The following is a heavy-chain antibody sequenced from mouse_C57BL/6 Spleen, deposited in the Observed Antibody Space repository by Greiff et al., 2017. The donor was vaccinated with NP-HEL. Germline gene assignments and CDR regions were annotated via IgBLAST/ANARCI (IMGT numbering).Heavy chain of an antibody. J-gene: IGHJ4*01. Sequence: EVHLVESGGGLVKPGGSLKLSCAASGFTFSDYGMHWVRQAPEKGLEWVAYISSGSSTIYYADTVKGRFTISRDNAKNTLFLQMTSLRSEDTAMYYCAKPFYDYDAMDYWGQGTSVTVSS. CDR3: AKPFYDYDAMDY. V-gene: IGHV5-17*01. CDR2: ISSGSSTI. D-gene: IGHD1-1*01. CDR1: GFTFSDYG.